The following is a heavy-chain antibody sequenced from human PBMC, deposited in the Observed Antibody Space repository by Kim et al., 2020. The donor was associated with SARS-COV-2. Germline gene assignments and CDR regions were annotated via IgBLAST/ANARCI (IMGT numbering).Heavy chain of an antibody. CDR2: IYYSGST. CDR3: AGSITIFGVVMGVDGMDV. Sequence: SETLSLTCTVSGGSISSGGYYWSWIRQHPGKGLEWIGYIYYSGSTYYNPSLKSRVTISVDTSKNQFSLKLSSVTAADTAVYYCAGSITIFGVVMGVDGMDVCGQGTTVTVSS. J-gene: IGHJ6*02. V-gene: IGHV4-31*03. D-gene: IGHD3-3*01. CDR1: GGSISSGGYY.